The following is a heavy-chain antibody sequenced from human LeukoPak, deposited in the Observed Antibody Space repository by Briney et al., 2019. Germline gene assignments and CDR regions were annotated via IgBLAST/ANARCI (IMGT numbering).Heavy chain of an antibody. Sequence: KPSETLSLTCTVSGGSISSSSYYWGWIRQPPGKGLEWIGSIYYSGSTYYNPSLKSRVTISVDTSKNQFSLKLSSVTAADTAVYYCASSGSYSSYYYYYYGMDVWGQGTTVTVSS. V-gene: IGHV4-39*01. CDR1: GGSISSSSYY. D-gene: IGHD3-10*01. J-gene: IGHJ6*02. CDR2: IYYSGST. CDR3: ASSGSYSSYYYYYYGMDV.